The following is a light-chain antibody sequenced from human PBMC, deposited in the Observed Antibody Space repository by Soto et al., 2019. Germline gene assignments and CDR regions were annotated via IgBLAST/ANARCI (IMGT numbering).Light chain of an antibody. J-gene: IGKJ1*01. CDR3: QQCFRYPRT. CDR2: DAS. CDR1: QDIGSY. Sequence: IRMTQSPPSFSASTGDRVTITCRATQDIGSYLAWYQHKPGKAPKLLSYDASTVHSGVPSRFSGSGAGTAFTRAFLYLQSEGFATCYCQQCFRYPRTFGQGTKVEI. V-gene: IGKV1-8*01.